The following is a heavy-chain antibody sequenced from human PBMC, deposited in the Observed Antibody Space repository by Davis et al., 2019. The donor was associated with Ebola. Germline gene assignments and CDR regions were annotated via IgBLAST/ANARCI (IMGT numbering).Heavy chain of an antibody. D-gene: IGHD6-13*01. CDR1: GFTFSSYS. V-gene: IGHV3-48*04. J-gene: IGHJ2*01. Sequence: GESLKISCAASGFTFSSYSMNWVRQAPGKGLEWVSYISSSGSTIYYADSVKGRFTISRDNAKNSLYLQMNSLRAEDTAVYYCARDSRGSNNWYRLGWYFDLWGRGTLVSVSS. CDR2: ISSSGSTI. CDR3: ARDSRGSNNWYRLGWYFDL.